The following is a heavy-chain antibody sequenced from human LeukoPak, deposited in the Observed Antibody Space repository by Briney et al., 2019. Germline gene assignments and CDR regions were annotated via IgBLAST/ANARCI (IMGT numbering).Heavy chain of an antibody. Sequence: ASVKVSCKASGYTFTSYDINWVRQATGQGLEWMGWMNPNSGNTGYAQKFQGRVTITRDTSISAAYMELSSLSSEDTAVYYCARRNFGSPRWFDPWGQGTLVTVSS. D-gene: IGHD1-7*01. CDR1: GYTFTSYD. V-gene: IGHV1-8*03. CDR2: MNPNSGNT. CDR3: ARRNFGSPRWFDP. J-gene: IGHJ5*02.